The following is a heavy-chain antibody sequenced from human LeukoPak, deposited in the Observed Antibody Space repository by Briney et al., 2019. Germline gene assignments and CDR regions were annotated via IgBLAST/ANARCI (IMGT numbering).Heavy chain of an antibody. CDR3: ARDGNWNLVDWFDP. CDR2: IYYSGST. J-gene: IGHJ5*02. V-gene: IGHV4-39*07. Sequence: PSETLSLTCTVSGGSISSSSYYWGWIRQPPGKGLEWIGSIYYSGSTYYNPSLKSRVTISVDTSKNQFSLKLSSVTAADTAVYYCARDGNWNLVDWFDPWGQGTLVTVSS. D-gene: IGHD1-7*01. CDR1: GGSISSSSYY.